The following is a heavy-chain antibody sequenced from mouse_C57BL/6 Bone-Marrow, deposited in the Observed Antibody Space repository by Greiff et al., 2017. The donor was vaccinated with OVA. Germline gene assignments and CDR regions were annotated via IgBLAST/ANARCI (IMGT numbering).Heavy chain of an antibody. J-gene: IGHJ4*01. CDR3: ARHYYGSHYYAMDY. CDR2: ISSGGSYT. D-gene: IGHD1-1*01. V-gene: IGHV5-6*01. CDR1: GFTFSSYG. Sequence: EVMLVESGGDLVKPGGSLTLSCAASGFTFSSYGMSWVRQTPDKRLEWVATISSGGSYTYYPDSVKGRFTISRDNAKNTLYLQMSSLKSEDTAMYYCARHYYGSHYYAMDYWGQGTSVTVSS.